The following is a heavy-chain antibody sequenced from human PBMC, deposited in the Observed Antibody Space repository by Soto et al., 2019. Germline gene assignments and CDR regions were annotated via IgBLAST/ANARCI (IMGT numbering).Heavy chain of an antibody. CDR2: IHSGGSRI. Sequence: EVQLVESGGGLVQPGGSLILSCAASGFTFNTYHMNWVRQAPGKGLEWVSYIHSGGSRIYYADSVKGRFTISRDNSKNSLFLQMNSLRAEDTAVYYCARDGTTETTNYHYAMDVWGQGPRSPSP. CDR1: GFTFNTYH. J-gene: IGHJ6*02. D-gene: IGHD4-17*01. CDR3: ARDGTTETTNYHYAMDV. V-gene: IGHV3-48*03.